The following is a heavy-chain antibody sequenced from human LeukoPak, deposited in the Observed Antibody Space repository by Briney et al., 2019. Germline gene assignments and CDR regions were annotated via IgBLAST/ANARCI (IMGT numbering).Heavy chain of an antibody. CDR3: ARDTVGAILTDAFDI. V-gene: IGHV1-69*05. CDR1: GGTFSSYA. J-gene: IGHJ3*02. D-gene: IGHD1-26*01. Sequence: GASVKVSCKASGGTFSSYAISWVRQAPGQGLEWMGRIIPIFGTANYAQKFQGRVTITTDEYTSTAYMELSSLRSEDTAVYYCARDTVGAILTDAFDIWGQGTMVTVSS. CDR2: IIPIFGTA.